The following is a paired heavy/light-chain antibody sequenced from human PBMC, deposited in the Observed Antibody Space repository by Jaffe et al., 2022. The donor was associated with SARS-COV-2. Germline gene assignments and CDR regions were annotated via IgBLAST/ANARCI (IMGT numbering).Heavy chain of an antibody. Sequence: EVQLVESGGGLVQPGGSLRLSCAASGFTFSSYEMNWVRQAPGKGLEWVSYISSSGSTIYYADSVKGRFTISRDNAKNSLYLQMNSLRAEDTAVYYCARDSYDSSGYYPRCFDIWGQGTMVTVSS. CDR3: ARDSYDSSGYYPRCFDI. V-gene: IGHV3-48*03. D-gene: IGHD3-22*01. CDR1: GFTFSSYE. CDR2: ISSSGSTI. J-gene: IGHJ3*02.
Light chain of an antibody. CDR1: NIGSKS. Sequence: SYVLTQPPSVSVAPGQTARITCGGNNIGSKSVHWYQQKPGQAPVLVVYDDSDRPSGIPERFSGSNSGNTATLTISRVEAGDEADYYCQVWDSSSDHYVFGTGTKVTVL. CDR2: DDS. CDR3: QVWDSSSDHYV. J-gene: IGLJ1*01. V-gene: IGLV3-21*02.